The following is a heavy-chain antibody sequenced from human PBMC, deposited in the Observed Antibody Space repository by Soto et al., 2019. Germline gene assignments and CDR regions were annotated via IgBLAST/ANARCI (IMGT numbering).Heavy chain of an antibody. Sequence: GSLLLPCSASGFTFNNARMSWVRQAPGKGLDWVGLITTKAERGTTGYAASVKGRFTLSRDDSRNTLLLQMNSLKTEDTAVYYCTTNGAASVGTLSYWGQGTLVTVYS. CDR2: ITTKAERGTT. V-gene: IGHV3-15*01. D-gene: IGHD1-26*01. J-gene: IGHJ4*02. CDR1: GFTFNNAR. CDR3: TTNGAASVGTLSY.